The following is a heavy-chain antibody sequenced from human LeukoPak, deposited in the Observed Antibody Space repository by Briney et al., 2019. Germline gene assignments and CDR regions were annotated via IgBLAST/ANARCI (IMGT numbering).Heavy chain of an antibody. Sequence: GGSLRLSCAASGFTFSNAWMSWVRQAPGKGLEWVGRIKSKTDGGTTDYAAPVKGGFTISRDDSKNTLYLQMNSLKTEDTAVYYCTTGHCSSTSCYTYDAFDIWGQGTMVTVSS. CDR1: GFTFSNAW. CDR2: IKSKTDGGTT. J-gene: IGHJ3*02. CDR3: TTGHCSSTSCYTYDAFDI. D-gene: IGHD2-2*02. V-gene: IGHV3-15*01.